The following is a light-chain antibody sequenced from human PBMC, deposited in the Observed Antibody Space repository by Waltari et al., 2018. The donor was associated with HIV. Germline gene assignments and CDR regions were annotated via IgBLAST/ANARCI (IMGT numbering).Light chain of an antibody. V-gene: IGLV3-19*01. J-gene: IGLJ1*01. CDR2: DST. CDR3: NSRDSSDTSYV. Sequence: SSDLTQDPAVSVALGVTVRITCRGATLRSYYAAWYQQKPGQAPILVIYDSTNRPSGIPDRFSGSTSGGTASLTITGAQAEDEADYYCNSRDSSDTSYVFGPGTYVTVL. CDR1: TLRSYY.